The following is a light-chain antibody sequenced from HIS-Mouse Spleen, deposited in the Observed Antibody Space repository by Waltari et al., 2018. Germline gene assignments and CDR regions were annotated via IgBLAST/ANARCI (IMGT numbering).Light chain of an antibody. J-gene: IGLJ3*02. CDR3: AAWDDSLSGPV. Sequence: QSVLPQPPSASGPPGQRVTISCSASSSHIGSNYVYWYQQPPGTAPKLLIYRNNQRPSGVPDRFSGSKSGTSASLAISGLRSEDEADYYCAAWDDSLSGPVFGGGTKLTVL. CDR1: SSHIGSNY. V-gene: IGLV1-47*01. CDR2: RNN.